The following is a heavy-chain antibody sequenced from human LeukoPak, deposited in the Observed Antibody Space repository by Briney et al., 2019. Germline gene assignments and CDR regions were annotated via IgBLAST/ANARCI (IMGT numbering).Heavy chain of an antibody. CDR3: ARGSIVGAWYFDY. CDR2: IGRSGADT. D-gene: IGHD1-26*01. J-gene: IGHJ4*02. V-gene: IGHV3-23*01. CDR1: GFTFSSYA. Sequence: GGSLRLSCAASGFTFSSYAMSWIRQAPGKGLEWVSGIGRSGADTYYTDSVKGRFTISRDNSKTTLYLQMISLRAEDTALYYCARGSIVGAWYFDYWGQGSLVTVSS.